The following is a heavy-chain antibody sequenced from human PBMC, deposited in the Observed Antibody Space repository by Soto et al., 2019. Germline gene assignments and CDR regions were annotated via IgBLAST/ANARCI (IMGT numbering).Heavy chain of an antibody. D-gene: IGHD3-10*01. J-gene: IGHJ3*02. Sequence: EVQLLESGGGLVPPGGSLRLSCAASAFTFSSYAMSWVRQAPGKGLEWVSTISGSGGSTYYADSVKGRFTISRDNSETTMYRQMNSGRAVDTAIYYCAKDRSGTWRLGGHDAFDIWGQGTTVTVSS. CDR2: ISGSGGST. V-gene: IGHV3-23*01. CDR3: AKDRSGTWRLGGHDAFDI. CDR1: AFTFSSYA.